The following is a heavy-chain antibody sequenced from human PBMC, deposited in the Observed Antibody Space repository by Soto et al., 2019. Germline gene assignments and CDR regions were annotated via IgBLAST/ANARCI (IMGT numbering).Heavy chain of an antibody. CDR3: ARDRKSGSYASDY. J-gene: IGHJ4*02. CDR2: IYHSGST. Sequence: PSETLSLTCAVSGGSISSSNWWSWVRQPPGKGLEWIGEIYHSGSTNYNPSLKSRVTMSVDTSKNQFSLKLSSVTAADTAVYYRARDRKSGSYASDYWGQGTLVTVSS. V-gene: IGHV4-4*02. D-gene: IGHD1-26*01. CDR1: GGSISSSNW.